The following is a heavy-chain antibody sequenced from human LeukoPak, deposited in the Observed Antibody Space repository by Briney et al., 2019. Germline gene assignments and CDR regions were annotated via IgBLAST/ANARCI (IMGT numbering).Heavy chain of an antibody. J-gene: IGHJ4*02. Sequence: ASVKVSCKASGYTFTSYAMHWVRQAPGQRLEWMGWINAGNGNTKYSQKFQGRVTITRDTSASTAYMELSSLRSEDTAVNYCARGVAAAGTGDLDYWGQGTLVTVS. V-gene: IGHV1-3*01. CDR3: ARGVAAAGTGDLDY. CDR2: INAGNGNT. D-gene: IGHD6-13*01. CDR1: GYTFTSYA.